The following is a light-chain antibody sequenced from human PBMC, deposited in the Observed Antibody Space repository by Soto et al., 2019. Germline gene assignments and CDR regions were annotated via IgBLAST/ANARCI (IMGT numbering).Light chain of an antibody. Sequence: QSVLTQPASVSGSPGQSITISCTGTSGDIGSYNRVSWYQQHPGKAPKLMISDVTKRPSGVPDRFSGSKSGNTASLTISGLQAEDEADYYCCSYAGNFVKVFGTGTKLTVL. CDR2: DVT. V-gene: IGLV2-11*01. J-gene: IGLJ1*01. CDR3: CSYAGNFVKV. CDR1: SGDIGSYNR.